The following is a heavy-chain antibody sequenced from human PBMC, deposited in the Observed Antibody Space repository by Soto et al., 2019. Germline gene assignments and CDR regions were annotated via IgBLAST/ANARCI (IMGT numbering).Heavy chain of an antibody. Sequence: GWSLRLSCAACGLTFIKDWISWVRHAPGKGLEWVANIKQDGGEKYYTESVRGRFTISRDNAKNLLYLQMNSLRAEDTAVYYCSRDPRDTSGWWCSRLD. CDR3: SRDPRDTSGWWCSRLD. CDR1: GLTFIKDW. V-gene: IGHV3-7*01. D-gene: IGHD2-8*02. J-gene: IGHJ4*01. CDR2: IKQDGGEK.